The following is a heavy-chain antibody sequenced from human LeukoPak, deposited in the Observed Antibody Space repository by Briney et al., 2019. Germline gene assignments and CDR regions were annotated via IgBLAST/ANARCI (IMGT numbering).Heavy chain of an antibody. CDR2: ISASGGTT. CDR3: ARDSRGDYYDTSGF. V-gene: IGHV3-23*01. D-gene: IGHD3-22*01. CDR1: GFTFSSYA. J-gene: IGHJ4*02. Sequence: PGGSLRLSCAASGFTFSSYAMSWVRQAPGKGLQWVSVISASGGTTHYADSVKGRFIISRDNSKSTLFMQMNRVRVEDTALYFCARDSRGDYYDTSGFWGQGTLVTVS.